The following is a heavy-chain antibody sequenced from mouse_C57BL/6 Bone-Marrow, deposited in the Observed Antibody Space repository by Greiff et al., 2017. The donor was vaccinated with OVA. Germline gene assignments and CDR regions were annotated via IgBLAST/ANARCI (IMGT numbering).Heavy chain of an antibody. V-gene: IGHV1-81*01. J-gene: IGHJ2*01. CDR1: GYTFTSYG. CDR2: IYPRSGNT. CDR3: ARFGITTVVAPDYFDY. D-gene: IGHD1-1*01. Sequence: LQESGAELARPGASVKLSCKASGYTFTSYGISWVKQRTGQGLEWIGEIYPRSGNTYYNEKFKGKATLTADKSSSTAYMELRSLTSEDSAVYFCARFGITTVVAPDYFDYWGQGTTLTVSS.